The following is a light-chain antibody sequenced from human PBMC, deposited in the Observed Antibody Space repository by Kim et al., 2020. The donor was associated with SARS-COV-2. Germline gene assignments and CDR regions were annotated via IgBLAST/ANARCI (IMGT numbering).Light chain of an antibody. CDR1: QDINTV. J-gene: IGKJ3*01. CDR2: HAS. V-gene: IGKV1-33*01. CDR3: QEYNDFPPT. Sequence: ASIGDRVTITCQASQDINTVLSWYHQKPGKAPEVLIYHASDWETGVPARFSGGGSGTDFTFTISSLQPEDVGTYYCQEYNDFPPTFGPGTKVDIK.